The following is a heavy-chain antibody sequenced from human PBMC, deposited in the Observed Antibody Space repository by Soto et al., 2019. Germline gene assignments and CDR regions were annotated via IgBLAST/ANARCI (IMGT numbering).Heavy chain of an antibody. CDR2: IIPIFGTA. Sequence: GASVKVSCKASGYTFTSYAISWVRQAPGQGLEWMGGIIPIFGTANYAQKFQGRVTITADESTSTAYMELSSLRSEDTAVYYCARDLGGGNSVMRRTGSDYWGQGTLVTVSS. V-gene: IGHV1-69*13. D-gene: IGHD2-21*02. CDR1: GYTFTSYA. J-gene: IGHJ4*02. CDR3: ARDLGGGNSVMRRTGSDY.